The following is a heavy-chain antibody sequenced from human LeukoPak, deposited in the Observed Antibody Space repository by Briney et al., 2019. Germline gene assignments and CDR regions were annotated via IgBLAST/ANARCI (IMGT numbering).Heavy chain of an antibody. CDR3: AKDRVLDY. J-gene: IGHJ4*02. CDR1: GFTFSSYV. CDR2: ITYDGSNK. Sequence: GGSLRLSCAASGFTFSSYVMHWVRQAPGKGLEWVALITYDGSNKYYADSVKGRFTISRDNSKNTLYLQMNSLRAEDTAVYYCAKDRVLDYWGQGTLVTVSS. V-gene: IGHV3-30-3*01.